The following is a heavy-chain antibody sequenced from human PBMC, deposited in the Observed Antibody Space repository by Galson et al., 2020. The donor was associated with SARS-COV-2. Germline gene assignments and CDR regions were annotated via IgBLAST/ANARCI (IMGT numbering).Heavy chain of an antibody. CDR3: VHDNWNREMGAYAM. CDR1: GDSVSSNSAG. V-gene: IGHV6-1*01. CDR2: AYYRSKWFY. D-gene: IGHD1-20*01. J-gene: IGHJ3*02. Sequence: SQTLSLTCAISGDSVSSNSAGWNWIRQSPSRCLEWLGRAYYRSKWFYDYAVSVKSRIIINPDTSKNQFSLPLNSTTPGDTAVYFCVHDNWNREMGAYAMWGQGTMVTVSS.